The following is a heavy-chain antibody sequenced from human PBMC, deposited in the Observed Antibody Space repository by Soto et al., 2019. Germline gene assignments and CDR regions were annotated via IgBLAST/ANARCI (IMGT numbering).Heavy chain of an antibody. V-gene: IGHV6-1*01. Sequence: SQTLSLTCAISGDSVSSNSAAWNWIRQSPSRGLEWLGRTYYRSKWYNDYAVSVKSRITINPDTSKNQFSLQLNSVTPEDTAVYYCARDKDVVVPAARSWFDPWGQGTLVTVSS. J-gene: IGHJ5*02. CDR2: TYYRSKWYN. D-gene: IGHD2-2*01. CDR1: GDSVSSNSAA. CDR3: ARDKDVVVPAARSWFDP.